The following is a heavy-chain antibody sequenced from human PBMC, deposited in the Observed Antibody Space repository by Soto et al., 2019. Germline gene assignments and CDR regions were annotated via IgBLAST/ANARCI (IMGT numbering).Heavy chain of an antibody. CDR2: ISDSGSA. CDR1: GDSISSYY. CDR3: ARWTGGPNYYFDY. V-gene: IGHV4-59*01. J-gene: IGHJ4*02. D-gene: IGHD3-16*01. Sequence: PSETLSLTCTVSGDSISSYYWSWIRQPPGEGLEWIGYISDSGSATYNPSLRSRVTISVDTSNNQFSVKLSSVTAADTAVYYCARWTGGPNYYFDYWGQGTPVTGSS.